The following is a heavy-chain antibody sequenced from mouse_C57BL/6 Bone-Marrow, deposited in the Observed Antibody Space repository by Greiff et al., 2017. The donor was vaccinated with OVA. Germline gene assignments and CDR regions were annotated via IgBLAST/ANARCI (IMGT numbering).Heavy chain of an antibody. CDR1: GYTFTGYW. V-gene: IGHV1-9*01. D-gene: IGHD2-4*01. Sequence: QVQLQQSGAELLKPGASVKLSCKATGYTFTGYWIEWVKQRPGHGLEWIGEILPGSGSTNYNEKFKGKATFTADTSSNTAYMQLSSLTTEDSAIYYCAVIYYDYDVRFFAYWGQGTLVTVSA. CDR2: ILPGSGST. CDR3: AVIYYDYDVRFFAY. J-gene: IGHJ3*01.